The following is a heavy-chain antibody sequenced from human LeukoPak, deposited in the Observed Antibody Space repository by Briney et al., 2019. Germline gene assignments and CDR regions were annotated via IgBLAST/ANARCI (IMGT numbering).Heavy chain of an antibody. CDR3: ARVGWELSFDY. CDR1: GFTFSSYD. Sequence: GGSLRLSCAASGFTFSSYDMHWVRQATGKGLEWVSATGTAGDTYYPGSVKGRFTISRENAKNSLYLQMNSLRAGDTAVYYCARVGWELSFDYWGQGTLVTVSS. D-gene: IGHD1-26*01. CDR2: TGTAGDT. V-gene: IGHV3-13*01. J-gene: IGHJ4*02.